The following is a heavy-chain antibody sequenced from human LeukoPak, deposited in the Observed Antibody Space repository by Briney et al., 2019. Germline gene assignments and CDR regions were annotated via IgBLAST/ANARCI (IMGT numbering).Heavy chain of an antibody. CDR1: GGSISGYY. D-gene: IGHD3-22*01. Sequence: SETLSLTCAVYGGSISGYYWSWIRQPPGKGLEWIGEINHSGSTNYNPSLNSRVTISVDTSKNQFSLKLSSVTAADTAVYYCARGPVIAPSTGYDHWGQGTLVTVSS. V-gene: IGHV4-34*01. CDR2: INHSGST. J-gene: IGHJ5*02. CDR3: ARGPVIAPSTGYDH.